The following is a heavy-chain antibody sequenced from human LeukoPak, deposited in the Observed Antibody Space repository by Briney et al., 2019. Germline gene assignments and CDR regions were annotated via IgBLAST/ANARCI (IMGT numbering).Heavy chain of an antibody. D-gene: IGHD3-3*01. CDR2: IYSGGST. Sequence: GGSLRLSCAASGFTVSSNYMSWVRQAPGKGLEWVSVIYSGGSTYYADSVKGRFTISRDNSKNTLYLQMNSLRAEDTAVYYCAIAVFGVVIILSYWGQGTLVTVSS. CDR1: GFTVSSNY. V-gene: IGHV3-66*02. J-gene: IGHJ4*02. CDR3: AIAVFGVVIILSY.